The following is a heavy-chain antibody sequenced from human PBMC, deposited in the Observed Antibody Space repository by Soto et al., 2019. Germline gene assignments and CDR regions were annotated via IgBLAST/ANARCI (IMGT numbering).Heavy chain of an antibody. CDR1: GFSLSTSGVG. CDR2: IYWDVDK. J-gene: IGHJ4*02. Sequence: QITLKESGPTLVKPTQTLTLTCTFSGFSLSTSGVGVGWIRQPPGKALEWLALIYWDVDKRYSPSLKSRLTITKDTSKNQVVLTMTNMDPVARATYYVAHTSCYESSGRAFDYWGQGTLVTVSS. CDR3: AHTSCYESSGRAFDY. V-gene: IGHV2-5*02. D-gene: IGHD3-22*01.